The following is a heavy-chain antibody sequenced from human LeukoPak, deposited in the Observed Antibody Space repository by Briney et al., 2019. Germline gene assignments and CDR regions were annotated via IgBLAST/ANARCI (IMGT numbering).Heavy chain of an antibody. V-gene: IGHV3-30*18. J-gene: IGHJ4*02. CDR1: GFTFSSYG. D-gene: IGHD2-21*01. CDR2: VSYDGSK. CDR3: AKDLNRGLPDY. Sequence: PGRSLRLSCAASGFTFSSYGMHWVRQAPGKGLEWVAVVSYDGSKYYADSVKGRFTISRDNSKNTLYLQISSLRAEDTAVYYCAKDLNRGLPDYWGQGTLVTVSS.